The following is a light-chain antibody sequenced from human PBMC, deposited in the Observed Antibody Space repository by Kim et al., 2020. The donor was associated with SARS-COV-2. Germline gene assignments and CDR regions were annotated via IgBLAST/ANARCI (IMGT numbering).Light chain of an antibody. CDR1: VLPKKY. V-gene: IGLV3-27*01. CDR2: EDS. J-gene: IGLJ3*02. Sequence: SASPEHTARLTCSGDVLPKKYARWFQPKPGQAPVLVTYEDSERPSGIPERFSGASSGTTVTLTISGAQVEDEADYYCYSAADNNGVFGGGTQLTVL. CDR3: YSAADNNGV.